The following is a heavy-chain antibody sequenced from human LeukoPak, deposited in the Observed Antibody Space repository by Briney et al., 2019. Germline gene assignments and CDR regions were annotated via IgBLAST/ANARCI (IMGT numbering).Heavy chain of an antibody. V-gene: IGHV4-34*01. D-gene: IGHD3-9*01. Sequence: PSETLSLTYTAYRGSLSDLHWRRIRQPPGKGLAWIGEINHRGSTNYNPSLKSRVSISVDTSKTRFSLKLRSVTAADTAVYYCARPSGDILTGYYGLWGQGTLVTVSS. CDR2: INHRGST. CDR3: ARPSGDILTGYYGL. CDR1: RGSLSDLH. J-gene: IGHJ4*02.